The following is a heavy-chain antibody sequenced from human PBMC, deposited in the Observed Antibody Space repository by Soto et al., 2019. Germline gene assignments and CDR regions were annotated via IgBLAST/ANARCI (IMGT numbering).Heavy chain of an antibody. CDR1: GFTFENYA. CDR3: AKDSWAIFGVPAGEYYAMDV. Sequence: GGSLRLSCVASGFTFENYAMSWVRQAPGKGLEWVSAISGSGGTTYYSDSVKGRFTISRDDSKNTVYLQMNDLRVEDAAEYFCAKDSWAIFGVPAGEYYAMDVWGQGTTVTVSS. D-gene: IGHD3-3*01. CDR2: ISGSGGTT. J-gene: IGHJ6*02. V-gene: IGHV3-23*01.